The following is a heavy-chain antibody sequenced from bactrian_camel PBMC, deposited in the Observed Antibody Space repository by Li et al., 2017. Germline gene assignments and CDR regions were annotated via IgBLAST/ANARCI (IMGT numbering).Heavy chain of an antibody. J-gene: IGHJ4*01. D-gene: IGHD3*01. CDR3: ATDQEWSPLMGRPTSVCSKKGYNF. V-gene: IGHV3S1*01. Sequence: QLVESGGGSVQAGGSLRLSCAASGSIGGSTSMGWFRQAPGKEREGIAAIRRDGGETWYVDSVKGRFSIPRDNTKNTLYLQMNSLKPEDTGMHYCATDQEWSPLMGRPTSVCSKKGYNFCGQG. CDR1: GSIGGSTS. CDR2: IRRDGGET.